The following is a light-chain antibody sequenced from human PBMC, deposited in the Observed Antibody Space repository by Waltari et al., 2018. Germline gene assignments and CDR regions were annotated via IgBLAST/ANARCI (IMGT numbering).Light chain of an antibody. CDR3: QLWDGITDHWV. CDR2: ADS. J-gene: IGLJ3*02. V-gene: IGLV3-21*02. CDR1: RVGSES. Sequence: SPVLTQPPSVSVAPGQTATITRVGTRVGSESVHWYQQKSGRAPGVVVYADSARPSGIPERMSGAKSGNTATLTIARVEAGDEADYYCQLWDGITDHWVFGGGTKVTVL.